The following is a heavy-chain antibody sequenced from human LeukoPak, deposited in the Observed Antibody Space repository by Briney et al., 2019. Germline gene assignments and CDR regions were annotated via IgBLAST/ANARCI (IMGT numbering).Heavy chain of an antibody. CDR3: ARDPLNSSSWYSWFDP. V-gene: IGHV1-69*06. D-gene: IGHD6-13*01. Sequence: ASVTVSCKASGGTFSSYAISWVRQAPGQGLEWMGGIIPIFGTANYAQKFQGRVTITADKSTSTAYMELSSLRSEDTAVYYCARDPLNSSSWYSWFDPWGQGTLVTVSS. CDR2: IIPIFGTA. J-gene: IGHJ5*02. CDR1: GGTFSSYA.